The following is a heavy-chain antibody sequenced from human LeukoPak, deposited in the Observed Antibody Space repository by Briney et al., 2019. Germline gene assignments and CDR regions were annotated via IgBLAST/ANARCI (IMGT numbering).Heavy chain of an antibody. Sequence: GGSLRLSCAASGFTFSSYSMNWVRPAPGKGLEWVSYISSSISVIYYADSVKGRFTISRDNAKNSLYLQMNSLRDEDTAVYYCARDQYSGHWYYALDIWGQGTMVTVSS. CDR1: GFTFSSYS. CDR3: ARDQYSGHWYYALDI. J-gene: IGHJ3*02. CDR2: ISSSISVI. D-gene: IGHD6-19*01. V-gene: IGHV3-48*02.